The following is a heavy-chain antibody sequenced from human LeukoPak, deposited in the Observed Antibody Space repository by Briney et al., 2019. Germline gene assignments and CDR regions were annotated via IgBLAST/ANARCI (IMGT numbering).Heavy chain of an antibody. J-gene: IGHJ5*02. CDR2: IYYSGST. V-gene: IGHV4-39*07. D-gene: IGHD1-1*01. CDR3: ARGRYNWNDGGWLDP. Sequence: PSETLSLTCTVSGGSINSNSYYWGWIRQPPGKGLEWIGSIYYSGSTYYNPSLKSRVTISVDTSKNQFSLKLSSVTAADTAVYYCARGRYNWNDGGWLDPWGQGTLVTVSS. CDR1: GGSINSNSYY.